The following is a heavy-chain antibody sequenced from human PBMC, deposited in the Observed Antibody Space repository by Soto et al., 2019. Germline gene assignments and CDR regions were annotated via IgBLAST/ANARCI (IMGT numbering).Heavy chain of an antibody. J-gene: IGHJ4*02. CDR1: GYTFTSYD. D-gene: IGHD1-7*01. CDR2: MNPNSGNT. CDR3: ARGLWDYPFDY. V-gene: IGHV1-8*01. Sequence: ASVKLSCKASGYTFTSYDINWVRQATGQGLEWMGWMNPNSGNTGYAQKFQGRVTMTRNTSISTAYMELSSLRSGDTAVYYCARGLWDYPFDYWGQGTLVTVSS.